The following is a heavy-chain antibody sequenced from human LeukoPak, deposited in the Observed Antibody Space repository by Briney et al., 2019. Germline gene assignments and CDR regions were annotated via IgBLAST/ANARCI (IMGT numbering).Heavy chain of an antibody. J-gene: IGHJ4*02. V-gene: IGHV3-30*18. CDR2: ISFDESNR. CDR1: GFTFSNYG. Sequence: GGSLRLSCAASGFTFSNYGMHWVRQAPGKGLEWVAVISFDESNRYYADSVKGRFTLSRDNSKNTLYLQMNSLRAEDTAVYYCAKRFPRGDYWGQGTLVTVSS. D-gene: IGHD3-10*01. CDR3: AKRFPRGDY.